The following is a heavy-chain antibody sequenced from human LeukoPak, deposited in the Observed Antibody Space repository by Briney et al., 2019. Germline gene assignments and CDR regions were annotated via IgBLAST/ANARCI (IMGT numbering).Heavy chain of an antibody. CDR3: DRDEGMGEGFDL. CDR2: IYHSGST. J-gene: IGHJ3*01. D-gene: IGHD1-26*01. CDR1: GYSISSGYY. V-gene: IGHV4-38-2*02. Sequence: PSETLSLTCTVSGYSISSGYYWGWIRQPPGKGLEWIGSIYHSGSTYYNPSLKSRVTISVDTSKNQFSLKMTSVTAADTAVYYCDRDEGMGEGFDLWAQGTMVTVSS.